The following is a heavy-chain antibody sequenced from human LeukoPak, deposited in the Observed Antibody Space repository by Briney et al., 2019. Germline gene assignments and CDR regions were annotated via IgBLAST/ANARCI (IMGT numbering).Heavy chain of an antibody. CDR3: ARGNYGSGSYYPHY. V-gene: IGHV3-53*04. D-gene: IGHD3-10*01. Sequence: GGSLRLSCAASGFTFSSYAMSWVRQAPGKGLEWVSVIYSGGSTYYADSVKGRFTISRHNSKNTLYLQMNSLRAEDTAVYYCARGNYGSGSYYPHYWGQGTLVTVSS. CDR1: GFTFSSYA. CDR2: IYSGGST. J-gene: IGHJ4*02.